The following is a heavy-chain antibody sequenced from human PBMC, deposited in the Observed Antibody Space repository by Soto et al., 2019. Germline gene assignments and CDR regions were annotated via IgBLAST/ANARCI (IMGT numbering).Heavy chain of an antibody. V-gene: IGHV4-39*01. CDR1: GGSISSSSYY. CDR3: ARQLRSNGGFV. J-gene: IGHJ4*02. Sequence: SETLSLTCTVSGGSISSSSYYWGWIRQPLCMGLECIVSIYYIGSTYYNPSLNSRFTISVDTSNNLFSLKLSSVTAADTAVYYCARQLRSNGGFVWGQGTLVTVSS. CDR2: IYYIGST.